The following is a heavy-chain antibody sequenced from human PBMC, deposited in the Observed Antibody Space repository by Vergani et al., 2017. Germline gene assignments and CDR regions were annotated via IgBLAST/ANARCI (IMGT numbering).Heavy chain of an antibody. CDR2: IIPILGIA. J-gene: IGHJ4*02. V-gene: IGHV1-69*02. D-gene: IGHD5-12*01. CDR3: ASLKATTSQNFDY. CDR1: GGTFSSFT. Sequence: QVQLVQSGAEVKKPGSSVKVSCKASGGTFSSFTISWVRQAPGQGLEWMGRIIPILGIANYAQKFQGRVTITADKSTRTAYMDLSSLRSEATAVSYCASLKATTSQNFDYWGQGPLVTVSS.